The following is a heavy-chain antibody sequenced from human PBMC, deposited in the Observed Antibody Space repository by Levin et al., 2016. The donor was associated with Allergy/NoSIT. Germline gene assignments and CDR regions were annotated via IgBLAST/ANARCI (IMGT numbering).Heavy chain of an antibody. CDR2: ISSSSSTI. V-gene: IGHV3-48*01. J-gene: IGHJ4*02. D-gene: IGHD3-22*01. CDR1: GFTFSSYS. CDR3: ARTYDSSGPKGLFDY. Sequence: GESLKISCAASGFTFSSYSMNWVRQAPGKGLEWVSYISSSSSTIYYADSVKGRFTISRDNAKNSLYLQMNSLRAEDTAVYYCARTYDSSGPKGLFDYWGQGTLVTVSS.